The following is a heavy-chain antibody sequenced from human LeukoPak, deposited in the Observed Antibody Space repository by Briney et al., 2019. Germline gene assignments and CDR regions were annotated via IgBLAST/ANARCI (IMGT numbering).Heavy chain of an antibody. J-gene: IGHJ4*02. CDR2: INRDGSTK. Sequence: GGSLRLSCAASGFTFSNSWMAWVRQAPGKGLQWVANINRDGSTKHYADSLKGRFTISRDNPKNSLYLQMNNLRADDTAVYYCTRDTEGSLDYWGQGILVTLAS. CDR3: TRDTEGSLDY. D-gene: IGHD1-26*01. CDR1: GFTFSNSW. V-gene: IGHV3-7*01.